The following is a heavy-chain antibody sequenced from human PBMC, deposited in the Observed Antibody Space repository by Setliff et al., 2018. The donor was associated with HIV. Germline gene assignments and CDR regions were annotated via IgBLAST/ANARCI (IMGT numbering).Heavy chain of an antibody. V-gene: IGHV4-4*02. CDR3: ARDQRLLGIQPPYWYFDL. D-gene: IGHD6-25*01. Sequence: SETLSLTCVVSGDSIDNSNWWSWVRQPPGQGLEWMGEIYHSGNTNYNPSLKSRLTMSVDKSKNHFSLNLTSLTAADTAVYYCARDQRLLGIQPPYWYFDLWGRGTLVTVSS. J-gene: IGHJ2*01. CDR1: GDSIDNSNW. CDR2: IYHSGNT.